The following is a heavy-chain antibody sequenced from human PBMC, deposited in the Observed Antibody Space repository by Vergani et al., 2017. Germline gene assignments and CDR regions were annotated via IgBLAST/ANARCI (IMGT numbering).Heavy chain of an antibody. CDR3: AKGLVEMATIDYYYGMDV. Sequence: QVQLVESGGGVVQPGRSLRLSCAASGFTFSSYGMHWVRQAPGKGLEWVAVISYDGSNKYYADSVKGRFTISRDNSKSTLYLQMNSLRAEDTAVYYCAKGLVEMATIDYYYGMDVWGQGTTVTVSS. CDR2: ISYDGSNK. D-gene: IGHD5-24*01. J-gene: IGHJ6*02. CDR1: GFTFSSYG. V-gene: IGHV3-30*18.